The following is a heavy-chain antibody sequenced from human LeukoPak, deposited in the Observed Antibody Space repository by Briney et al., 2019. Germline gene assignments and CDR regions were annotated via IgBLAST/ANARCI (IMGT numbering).Heavy chain of an antibody. J-gene: IGHJ6*02. V-gene: IGHV3-48*01. Sequence: PGGSLRLSCAASGFTFSSYSMNWVRQAPGKGLDWVSYISSSSSTIYYADSVKGRFTISRDNAKNSLYLQMNSLRAEDTAVYYCAAIVGATTDPNYYYYYGMDVWGQGTTVTVSS. D-gene: IGHD1-26*01. CDR2: ISSSSSTI. CDR3: AAIVGATTDPNYYYYYGMDV. CDR1: GFTFSSYS.